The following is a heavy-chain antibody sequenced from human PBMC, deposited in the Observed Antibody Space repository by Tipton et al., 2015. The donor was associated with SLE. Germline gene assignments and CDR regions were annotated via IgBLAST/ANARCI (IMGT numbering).Heavy chain of an antibody. CDR1: GYNFNVHY. D-gene: IGHD3-16*01. CDR2: VSPGGDGT. Sequence: QVQLVQSGAEVKKPGASVKISCRPSGYNFNVHYIHWVRQAPGQGLQWGGIVSPGGDGTSYSQLFQGRVAMTTDTSTTTVYMDLSSLTSEDTAVYYCARSPEGYPYYFDFWGQGTLVTVSS. J-gene: IGHJ4*02. CDR3: ARSPEGYPYYFDF. V-gene: IGHV1-46*02.